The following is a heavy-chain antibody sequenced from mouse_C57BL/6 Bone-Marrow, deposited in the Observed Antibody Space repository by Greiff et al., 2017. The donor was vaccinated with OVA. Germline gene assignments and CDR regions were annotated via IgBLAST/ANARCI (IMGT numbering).Heavy chain of an antibody. Sequence: EVQLQESGEGLVKPGGSLKLSCAASGFTFSSYAMSWVRQTPEKRLEWVAYISSGGDYIYYADTVKGRFTISRDNARNTLYLQMSSLKSEDTAMYYCTRVYSNYTWFAYWGQGTLVTVSA. CDR2: ISSGGDYI. CDR1: GFTFSSYA. D-gene: IGHD2-5*01. J-gene: IGHJ3*01. CDR3: TRVYSNYTWFAY. V-gene: IGHV5-9-1*02.